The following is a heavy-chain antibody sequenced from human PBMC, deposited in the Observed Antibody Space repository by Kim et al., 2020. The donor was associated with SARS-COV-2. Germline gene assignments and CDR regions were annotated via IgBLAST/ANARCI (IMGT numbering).Heavy chain of an antibody. Sequence: GNTNDAQKLQGRVTMTAGTSTSTAYMELRSLRSDDTAVYYCARGNLWFDPWGQGTLVTVSS. V-gene: IGHV1-18*01. CDR2: GNT. CDR3: ARGNLWFDP. J-gene: IGHJ5*02.